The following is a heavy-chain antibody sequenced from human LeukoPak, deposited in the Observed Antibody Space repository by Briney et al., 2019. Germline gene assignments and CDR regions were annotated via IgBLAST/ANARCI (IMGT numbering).Heavy chain of an antibody. V-gene: IGHV3-23*01. CDR1: GFTFSSYA. Sequence: GGSLRLSCAASGFTFSSYAMSWVRQLPGKGLEWVSTVTGTGGGTYYADSVEGRFTISRDNSKNTLSLQMNSLRAEDTALYYCAKDWGYASGTYYTSRGQGTLVTVSS. CDR3: AKDWGYASGTYYTS. D-gene: IGHD3-10*01. J-gene: IGHJ4*02. CDR2: VTGTGGGT.